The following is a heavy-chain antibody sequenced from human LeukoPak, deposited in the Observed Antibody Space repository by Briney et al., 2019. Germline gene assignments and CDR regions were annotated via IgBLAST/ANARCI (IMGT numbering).Heavy chain of an antibody. V-gene: IGHV1-46*01. J-gene: IGHJ3*02. D-gene: IGHD3-22*01. CDR2: INPSGGST. Sequence: GALVKVSCKASGYTFTSYYMHWVRQAPGQGLEWMGIINPSGGSTSYAQKFQGRVTMTRDTSTSTVYMELSSLRSEDTAVYYCARETYYYDSSGYRPPNGDAFDIWGQGTMVTVSS. CDR3: ARETYYYDSSGYRPPNGDAFDI. CDR1: GYTFTSYY.